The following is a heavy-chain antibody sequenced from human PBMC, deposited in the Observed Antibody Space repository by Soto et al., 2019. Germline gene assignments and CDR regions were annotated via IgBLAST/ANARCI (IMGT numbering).Heavy chain of an antibody. D-gene: IGHD3-3*01. CDR3: ATWSYLDF. V-gene: IGHV3-23*01. J-gene: IGHJ4*02. CDR2: ISGSDGKT. Sequence: GGSLRLSCTTSGFSFASFAMTWVRQAPGKGLEWVATISGSDGKTYYADSVKGRFSISRDTSRNTLYLQMNSRRADDRAIYYCATWSYLDFWGQGTRVTVSS. CDR1: GFSFASFA.